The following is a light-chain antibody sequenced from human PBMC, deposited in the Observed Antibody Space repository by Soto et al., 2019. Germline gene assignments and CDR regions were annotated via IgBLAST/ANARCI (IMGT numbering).Light chain of an antibody. CDR3: QQYDDFPHT. Sequence: DIQMTQSPSSLSASVGDRVTITCQASQDIDNNLNWYQQKSGKAPKVLIYDASNLKGGVPSRFTGSGSGTDFTFTISSLQPEDIATYYCQQYDDFPHTFGQGTKLEI. CDR2: DAS. V-gene: IGKV1-33*01. CDR1: QDIDNN. J-gene: IGKJ2*01.